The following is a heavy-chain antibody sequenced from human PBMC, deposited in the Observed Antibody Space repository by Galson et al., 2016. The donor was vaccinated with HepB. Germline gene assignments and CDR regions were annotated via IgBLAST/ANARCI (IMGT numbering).Heavy chain of an antibody. CDR2: ISGSGGTT. Sequence: SLRLSCAASGFTFSTYAMTWVRQAPGKGLEWVSTISGSGGTTYYADSVKGRFIISRDNSKRKLHLQMNNLRVEDTAVYYCAKDRVWPCYHDSSGQFFDVWGRGTLVTVSS. CDR3: AKDRVWPCYHDSSGQFFDV. J-gene: IGHJ2*01. V-gene: IGHV3-23*01. D-gene: IGHD3-22*01. CDR1: GFTFSTYA.